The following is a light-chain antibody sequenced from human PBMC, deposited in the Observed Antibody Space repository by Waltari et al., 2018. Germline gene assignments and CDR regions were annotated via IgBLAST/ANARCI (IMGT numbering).Light chain of an antibody. CDR2: VNT. CDR3: QSYDSSLTAWV. Sequence: QSVLTQPPSVSGAPGQRVTISCPGSSSNLGAGYDVPWYQQFPGTAPKLLIYVNTNRPSGVPDRISASTSGTSASLAITGLQAEDEADYYCQSYDSSLTAWVFGGGTKLTVL. J-gene: IGLJ3*02. CDR1: SSNLGAGYD. V-gene: IGLV1-40*01.